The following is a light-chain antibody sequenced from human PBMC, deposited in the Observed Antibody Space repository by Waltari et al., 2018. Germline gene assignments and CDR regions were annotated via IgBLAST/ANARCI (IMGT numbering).Light chain of an antibody. CDR3: MQGTHWPRA. CDR2: EVS. V-gene: IGKV2-30*02. CDR1: QTPVHSNGHPY. Sequence: DVVLTQSPLSLPVTLGQPASLSCRSSQTPVHSNGHPYLNWFLQRPGQSPRRLIYEVSTRDSGVPDRFSGSGSDTDFTLRISRVEADDIGVYYCMQGTHWPRAFGQGTKVEIK. J-gene: IGKJ1*01.